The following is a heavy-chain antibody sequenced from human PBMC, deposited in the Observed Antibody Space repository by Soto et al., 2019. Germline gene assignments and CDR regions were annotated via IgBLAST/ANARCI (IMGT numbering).Heavy chain of an antibody. CDR3: ARADVYYGSGSYFFSGMDV. J-gene: IGHJ6*02. CDR1: GGSISSYY. Sequence: SETLSLTCTVSGGSISSYYWSWTRQPPGEGLEWIGYIYYSGSTNYNPSLKSRVTISVDTSKNQFSLKLSSVIAADTAVYYCARADVYYGSGSYFFSGMDVWGQGTTVTVSS. V-gene: IGHV4-59*01. CDR2: IYYSGST. D-gene: IGHD3-10*01.